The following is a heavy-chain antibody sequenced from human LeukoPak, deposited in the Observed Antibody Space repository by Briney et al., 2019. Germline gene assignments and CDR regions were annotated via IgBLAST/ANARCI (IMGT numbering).Heavy chain of an antibody. CDR2: IYYSGST. CDR3: ARGITAAGVDY. Sequence: SETLSLTCTVSGGSISSYYWSWIRQPPGKGLEWIGYIYYSGSTNYNPSLKSRVTISVDTSKNQFSLKLSSVTAADTAVYYCARGITAAGVDYWGQGTLVTVSS. J-gene: IGHJ4*02. V-gene: IGHV4-59*01. CDR1: GGSISSYY. D-gene: IGHD6-13*01.